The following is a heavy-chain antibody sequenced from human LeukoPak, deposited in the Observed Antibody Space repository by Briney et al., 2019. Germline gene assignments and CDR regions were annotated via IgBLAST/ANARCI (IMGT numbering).Heavy chain of an antibody. Sequence: SETLSLTCTVSGGSFSSTSYYWGWIRQPPGKGLEWIANIYHTGSTYYNPSLKSRVTISVDTSKNQFSLKLSSVTAADTAVYYCARDSAKLGYFDYWGQGTLVTVSS. CDR3: ARDSAKLGYFDY. CDR1: GGSFSSTSYY. D-gene: IGHD3-16*01. V-gene: IGHV4-39*02. CDR2: IYHTGST. J-gene: IGHJ4*02.